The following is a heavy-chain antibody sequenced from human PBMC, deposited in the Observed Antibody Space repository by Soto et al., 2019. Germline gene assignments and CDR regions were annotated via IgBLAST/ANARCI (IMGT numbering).Heavy chain of an antibody. CDR3: ASALGGSPPDP. J-gene: IGHJ5*02. Sequence: SETLSLTCTASGASMSTYYWNWIRQPPGKGLEWIGYIYSSGSTNYNPSLKSRVAISIDTSKKQFSLNLTSVTAADTAVYYCASALGGSPPDPGGREPRVPVSS. CDR1: GASMSTYY. D-gene: IGHD5-12*01. V-gene: IGHV4-59*01. CDR2: IYSSGST.